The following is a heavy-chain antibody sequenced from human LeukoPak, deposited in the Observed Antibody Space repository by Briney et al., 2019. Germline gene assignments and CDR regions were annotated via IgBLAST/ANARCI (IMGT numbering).Heavy chain of an antibody. Sequence: PSETLSLTCAVYGGSFSGYYRSWIRQPPGKGLEWIGEINHSGSTNYNPSLKSRVTISVDTSKNQFSLKLSSVTAADTAVYYCARSAEQQPAGYFDYWGQGTLVTVSS. V-gene: IGHV4-34*01. CDR2: INHSGST. CDR1: GGSFSGYY. D-gene: IGHD6-13*01. CDR3: ARSAEQQPAGYFDY. J-gene: IGHJ4*02.